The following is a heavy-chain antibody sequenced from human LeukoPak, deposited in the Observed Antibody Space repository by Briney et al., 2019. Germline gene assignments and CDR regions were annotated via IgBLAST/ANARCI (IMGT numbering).Heavy chain of an antibody. CDR1: GFTFSNAW. D-gene: IGHD3-3*01. J-gene: IGHJ4*02. CDR2: IKSKTDGGTT. V-gene: IGHV3-15*01. CDR3: TTDGWPITILPNFPPY. Sequence: GGSLRLSCAASGFTFSNAWMSWVRQAPGKGLEWVGRIKSKTDGGTTDYAAPVKGRFTISRDDSKNTLYLQMNSLKTEDTAVYYCTTDGWPITILPNFPPYWGQGTLVTVSS.